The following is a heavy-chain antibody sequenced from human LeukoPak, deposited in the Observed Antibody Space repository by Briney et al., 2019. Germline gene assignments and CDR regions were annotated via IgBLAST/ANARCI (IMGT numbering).Heavy chain of an antibody. V-gene: IGHV1-18*01. CDR2: ISAYNGNK. CDR1: GYTFTSYG. CDR3: ARERRGNSDY. Sequence: GASVKVSCTASGYTFTSYGISWVRQAPGQGLEWMGCISAYNGNKNYAQKLQGRVTMTTDTSTSTAYMELRSLRSDDTAVYYCARERRGNSDYWGQGTLVTVSS. J-gene: IGHJ4*02. D-gene: IGHD4-23*01.